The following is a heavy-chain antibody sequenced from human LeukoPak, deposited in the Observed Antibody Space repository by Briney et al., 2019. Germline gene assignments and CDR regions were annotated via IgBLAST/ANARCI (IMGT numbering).Heavy chain of an antibody. CDR1: GFTFGSYA. V-gene: IGHV3-23*01. J-gene: IGHJ6*03. CDR3: ARDPYSGSYSDYYYYYMDI. Sequence: GGSLRLSCAASGFTFGSYAMSWVRQAPGKGLEWVSDINGSGGSTYYTDSVKGRFTISRDNSKNTLYLQMNSLRAEDTAVYYCARDPYSGSYSDYYYYYMDIWGKGTTVTVSS. D-gene: IGHD1-26*01. CDR2: INGSGGST.